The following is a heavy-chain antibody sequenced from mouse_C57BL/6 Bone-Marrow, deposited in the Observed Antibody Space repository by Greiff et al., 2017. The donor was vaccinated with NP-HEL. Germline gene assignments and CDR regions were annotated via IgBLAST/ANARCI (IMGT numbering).Heavy chain of an antibody. CDR3: ARRWLPYWYFDV. CDR1: GFTFSDYY. D-gene: IGHD2-3*01. V-gene: IGHV5-16*01. CDR2: INYDGSST. J-gene: IGHJ1*03. Sequence: EVKLVESEGGLVQPGSSMKLSCTASGFTFSDYYMAWVRQVPEKGLEWVANINYDGSSTYYLDSLKSRFIISRDNAKNILYLQMSSLKSEDTATYYCARRWLPYWYFDVWGTGTTVTVSS.